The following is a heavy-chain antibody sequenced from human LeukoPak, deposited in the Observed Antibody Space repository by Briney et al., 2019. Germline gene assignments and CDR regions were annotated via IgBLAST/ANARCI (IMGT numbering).Heavy chain of an antibody. CDR3: ARYARAGYSSGWYYFDY. D-gene: IGHD6-19*01. J-gene: IGHJ4*02. CDR1: GYSISSSNW. V-gene: IGHV4-28*01. Sequence: PSDTLSLTCAVSGYSISSSNWWGWIRHPPGKGLEWIGYICYSGSTYYNPSLKSRVTISVDTSKNQFSLKLSSVTAADTAVYYCARYARAGYSSGWYYFDYWGQGTLVTVSS. CDR2: ICYSGST.